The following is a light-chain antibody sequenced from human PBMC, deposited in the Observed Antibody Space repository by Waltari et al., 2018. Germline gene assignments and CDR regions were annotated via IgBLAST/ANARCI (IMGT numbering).Light chain of an antibody. CDR3: CSYSGR. V-gene: IGLV2-11*01. CDR1: DSDFGDYPY. Sequence: QSALTQPRSVSGSPGQSVTISCTGTDSDFGDYPYVSWYQQRPGKVPTLILYDVSQRPSGGPARFSGSKSGNSASLTISGLQPEDEADYYCCSYSGRFGTGTKVSVL. J-gene: IGLJ1*01. CDR2: DVS.